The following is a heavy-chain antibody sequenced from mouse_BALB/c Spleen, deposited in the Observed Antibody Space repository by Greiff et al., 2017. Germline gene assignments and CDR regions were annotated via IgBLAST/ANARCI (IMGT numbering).Heavy chain of an antibody. V-gene: IGHV5-9*03. D-gene: IGHD4-1*01. CDR2: ISSGGGNT. J-gene: IGHJ3*01. CDR3: ARYGRTWFAY. Sequence: EVKLQESGGGLVKPGGSLKLSCAASGFTFSSYTMSWVRQTPEKRLEWVATISSGGGNTYYPDSVKGRFTISRDNAKNNLYLQMSSLRSEDTALYYCARYGRTWFAYWGQGTLVTVSA. CDR1: GFTFSSYT.